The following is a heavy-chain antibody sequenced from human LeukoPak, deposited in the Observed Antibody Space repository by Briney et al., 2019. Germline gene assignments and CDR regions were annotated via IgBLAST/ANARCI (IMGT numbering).Heavy chain of an antibody. CDR2: ISYDGSNK. CDR3: AKSGSGWYSFQLNL. D-gene: IGHD6-19*01. V-gene: IGHV3-30*18. Sequence: PGGSLGLSCAASGFTFSSYGMHWVRQAPGKGLEWVAVISYDGSNKYYADSVKGRFTISRDNSKNTLYLQMNSLRAEDTAVYYCAKSGSGWYSFQLNLWGQGTLVTVSS. J-gene: IGHJ5*02. CDR1: GFTFSSYG.